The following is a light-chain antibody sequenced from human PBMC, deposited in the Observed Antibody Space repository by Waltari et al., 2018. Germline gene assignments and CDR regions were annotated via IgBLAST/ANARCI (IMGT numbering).Light chain of an antibody. J-gene: IGKJ1*01. CDR2: KAS. CDR1: QSIGTW. CDR3: QQYDSHSRT. V-gene: IGKV1-5*03. Sequence: LQMTQSPSTLSASVRDKVSITFLASQSIGTWLTWHQQKPGKAPKLLIYKASSLESGVTSRFSGSGSGTEFTLTISSLQPDDFATFYCQQYDSHSRTFGQGTKVDIK.